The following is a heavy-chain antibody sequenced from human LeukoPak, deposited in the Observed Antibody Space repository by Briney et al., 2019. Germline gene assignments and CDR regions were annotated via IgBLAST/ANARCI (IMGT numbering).Heavy chain of an antibody. CDR1: GGTFSSYA. J-gene: IGHJ4*02. D-gene: IGHD3-10*01. Sequence: GSSVTVTFMATGGTFSSYAINWVRQAPGQGLEWMGGIIPIFGTANYAQKFQGRVTITADKSTSTAYMELSSLRSEDTAVYYYAREGLAVRGVMSLGGYFDYWGQTTLVTVSS. CDR3: AREGLAVRGVMSLGGYFDY. V-gene: IGHV1-69*06. CDR2: IIPIFGTA.